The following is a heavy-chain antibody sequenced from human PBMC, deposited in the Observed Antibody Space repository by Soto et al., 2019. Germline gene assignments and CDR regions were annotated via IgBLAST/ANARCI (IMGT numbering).Heavy chain of an antibody. CDR3: ARETAMPRHFDY. Sequence: PSETLSLTCVVSGGSISSYYWSWIRPPAGKGLEWIGRIYTSGSTNYNPSLKSRVTMSVDTSKNQFSLKLSSVTAADTAVYYCARETAMPRHFDYWGQGTLVTVSS. CDR2: IYTSGST. CDR1: GGSISSYY. J-gene: IGHJ4*02. V-gene: IGHV4-4*07. D-gene: IGHD5-18*01.